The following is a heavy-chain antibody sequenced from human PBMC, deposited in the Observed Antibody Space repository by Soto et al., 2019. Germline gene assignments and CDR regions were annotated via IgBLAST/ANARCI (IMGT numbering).Heavy chain of an antibody. J-gene: IGHJ5*02. CDR2: IYYSGSA. D-gene: IGHD2-2*01. CDR3: ARLHCNSPNCVPLDP. V-gene: IGHV4-39*01. CDR1: GGSISSVSHY. Sequence: SKTLSLTCTVSGGSISSVSHYWGWIRQPPGKGLEWIGSIYYSGSAYYSPSLKSRVTMSVDTSKNQLSLKLSSVTAADTAVYYCARLHCNSPNCVPLDPWGQGTLVTVS.